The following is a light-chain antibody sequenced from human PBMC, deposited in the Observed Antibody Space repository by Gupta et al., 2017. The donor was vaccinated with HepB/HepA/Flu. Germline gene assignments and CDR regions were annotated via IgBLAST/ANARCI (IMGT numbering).Light chain of an antibody. J-gene: IGKJ2*01. CDR1: QSIRNY. CDR2: TAS. Sequence: DIQMTQSPSSLSASVGDRVTITCRASQSIRNYLNWYQQKPGKAPKLLIYTASSLQRGVPTRFSGSGSGTDFTLTISSLQPEDFASYFCQQSYSFPFTFVQGTKLEMK. V-gene: IGKV1-39*01. CDR3: QQSYSFPFT.